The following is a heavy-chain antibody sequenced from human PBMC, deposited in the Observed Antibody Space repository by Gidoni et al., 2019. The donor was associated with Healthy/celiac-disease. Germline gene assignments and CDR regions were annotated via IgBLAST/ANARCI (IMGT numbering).Heavy chain of an antibody. V-gene: IGHV3-66*02. CDR1: GFTVSSNY. CDR3: ASRIAARTHDAFDI. J-gene: IGHJ3*02. D-gene: IGHD6-6*01. Sequence: EVQLVESGGGMVQPGGSLRLSCAASGFTVSSNYMSWVRQAPGKGLEWVSVIDSGGSTYYADSVKGRFTISRDNSKNTQYLQMNSLRAEDTAVYYCASRIAARTHDAFDIWGQGTMVTVSS. CDR2: IDSGGST.